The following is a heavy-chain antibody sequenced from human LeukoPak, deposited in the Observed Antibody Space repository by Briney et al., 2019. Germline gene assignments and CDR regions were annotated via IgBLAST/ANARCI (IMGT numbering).Heavy chain of an antibody. Sequence: GGSLRLSCAASGFTFSSYAMHWVRQAPGKGLEWVAVISYDGSNKYYADSVKGRFTISRDNSKNTLYLQMNSLRAEDTAVYYCASPGKEDGMDVWGQGTTVTVSS. V-gene: IGHV3-30-3*01. J-gene: IGHJ6*02. CDR3: ASPGKEDGMDV. CDR2: ISYDGSNK. CDR1: GFTFSSYA.